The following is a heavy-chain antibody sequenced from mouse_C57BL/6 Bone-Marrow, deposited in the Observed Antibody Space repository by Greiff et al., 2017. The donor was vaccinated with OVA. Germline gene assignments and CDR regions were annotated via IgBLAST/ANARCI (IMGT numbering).Heavy chain of an antibody. Sequence: QVQLKESGAELVKPGASVKLSCKASGYTFTEYTIHWVKQRSGQGLEWIGGFYSGSGSIKYNDKFKDKATLTADKSSSSVYIELSRVTSEGSAVYFCARHEGCVMGSYWGQGTLVTVSA. J-gene: IGHJ3*01. D-gene: IGHD1-1*02. V-gene: IGHV1-62-2*01. CDR3: ARHEGCVMGSY. CDR1: GYTFTEYT. CDR2: FYSGSGSI.